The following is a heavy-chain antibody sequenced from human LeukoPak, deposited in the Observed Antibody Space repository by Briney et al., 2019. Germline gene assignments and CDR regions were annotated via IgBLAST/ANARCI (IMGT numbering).Heavy chain of an antibody. D-gene: IGHD6-19*01. Sequence: GASVKVSCKASGYTFTGYYMHWVRQAPGQGLEWMGWINPNSGGTNYAQKFQGRVTMTRDTSISTAYMELSRLRSEDTAVYYCARGVSGWYYYFDYWGQGTLVTVSS. V-gene: IGHV1-2*02. CDR2: INPNSGGT. CDR1: GYTFTGYY. CDR3: ARGVSGWYYYFDY. J-gene: IGHJ4*02.